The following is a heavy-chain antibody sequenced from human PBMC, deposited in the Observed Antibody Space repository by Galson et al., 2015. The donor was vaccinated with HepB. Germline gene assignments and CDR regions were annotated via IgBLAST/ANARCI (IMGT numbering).Heavy chain of an antibody. CDR2: INAGNGNT. CDR1: GYTFTSYA. J-gene: IGHJ2*01. CDR3: ARDRVAVAGSYWYFDL. V-gene: IGHV1-3*01. D-gene: IGHD6-19*01. Sequence: SVKVSCKASGYTFTSYAMNWVRQAPGQRLEWMGWINAGNGNTKYSQKFQGRVTITRDTSASTAYMELSSLRSEDTAVYYCARDRVAVAGSYWYFDLWGRGTLVTVSS.